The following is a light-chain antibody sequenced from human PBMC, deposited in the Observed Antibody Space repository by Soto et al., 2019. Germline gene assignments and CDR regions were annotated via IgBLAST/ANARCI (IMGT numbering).Light chain of an antibody. V-gene: IGLV1-40*01. Sequence: QSVLTQLPSVSGAPGQRVTISCTGSSSNIGAGYDVHWYQQLPGTAPKLLIYGNSNRPSGVPDRFSGSKSGTSASLAITGLQAEDEADYYGQSYDSSLSAWVFGGGTKVTVL. CDR1: SSNIGAGYD. CDR2: GNS. J-gene: IGLJ3*02. CDR3: QSYDSSLSAWV.